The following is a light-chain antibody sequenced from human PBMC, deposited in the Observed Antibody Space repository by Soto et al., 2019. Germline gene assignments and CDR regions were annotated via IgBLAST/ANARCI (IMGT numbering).Light chain of an antibody. J-gene: IGLJ1*01. CDR3: QSYDSSLFYV. CDR2: GDI. CDR1: RSNIGADYD. V-gene: IGLV1-40*01. Sequence: QSVLTQPPSVSGAPGQRVTISCTGSRSNIGADYDVHWYKQLPGTAPKLLIYGDINRPSGVPDRFTGSKSGTSASLAITGLQAEDEVVYYCQSYDSSLFYVFGTGTKVTVL.